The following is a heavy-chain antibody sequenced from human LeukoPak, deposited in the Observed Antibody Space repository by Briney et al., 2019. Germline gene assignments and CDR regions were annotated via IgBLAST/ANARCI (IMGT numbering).Heavy chain of an antibody. D-gene: IGHD2-2*01. Sequence: PSETLSLTCAVSGGSISRTNWWSWVRQPPGKGLEWIGEIYHSGNTNYNPSLKSRVTFSVDTSKKQFSLKLTSVTAADTAVYYCARAAYCSSTNCYGFDYWGQGTLVTVSS. CDR2: IYHSGNT. CDR3: ARAAYCSSTNCYGFDY. V-gene: IGHV4-4*02. CDR1: GGSISRTNW. J-gene: IGHJ4*02.